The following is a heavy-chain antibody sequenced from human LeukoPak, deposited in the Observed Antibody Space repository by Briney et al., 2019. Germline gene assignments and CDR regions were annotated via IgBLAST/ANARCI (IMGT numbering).Heavy chain of an antibody. CDR3: ARHSPRDY. J-gene: IGHJ4*02. CDR1: GGSISSSSYY. Sequence: PSETLSLTCTVSGGSISSSSYYWGWIRQPPGKGLEWIGSIYYSGSTYYNPSLKSRVTISVDTSKNQFSLKLSSVTAADTAVYYCARHSPRDYWGQGTLVTVSS. V-gene: IGHV4-39*01. CDR2: IYYSGST.